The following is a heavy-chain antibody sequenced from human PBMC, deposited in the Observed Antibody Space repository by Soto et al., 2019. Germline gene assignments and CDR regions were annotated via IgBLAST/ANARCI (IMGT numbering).Heavy chain of an antibody. V-gene: IGHV3-48*03. J-gene: IGHJ4*02. CDR3: ATALTREYQLLYGMWGLGY. Sequence: PGGSLRLSCAASGFTFSSYEMNWVRQAPGKGLEWVSYISSSGSTIYYADSVKGRVTISIDNAKNSLYLQMNSLRAEDTAVYYCATALTREYQLLYGMWGLGYWGQGTLVTVSS. CDR1: GFTFSSYE. CDR2: ISSSGSTI. D-gene: IGHD2-2*02.